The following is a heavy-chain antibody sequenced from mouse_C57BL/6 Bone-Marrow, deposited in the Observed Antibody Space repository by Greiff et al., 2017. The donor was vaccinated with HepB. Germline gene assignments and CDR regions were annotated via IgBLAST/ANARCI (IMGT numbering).Heavy chain of an antibody. CDR1: GYTFTDYN. Sequence: EVQLQQSGPELVKPGASVKITCKASGYTFTDYNMDWVKQSHGKSLEWIGDINPNNGGTIYNQKFKGKATLTVDKSSSTAYMELRSLTSEDTAVYYCARFPFAYWGQGTLVTVSA. J-gene: IGHJ3*01. CDR3: ARFPFAY. CDR2: INPNNGGT. V-gene: IGHV1-18*01.